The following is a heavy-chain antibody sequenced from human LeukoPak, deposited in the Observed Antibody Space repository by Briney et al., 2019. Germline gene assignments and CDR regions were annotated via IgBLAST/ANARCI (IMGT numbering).Heavy chain of an antibody. CDR2: INAGNGNT. CDR1: GYTFTSYA. CDR3: ARDRCSDGSCYSFDY. Sequence: ASVKVSCKASGYTFTSYAMHWVRQAPGQRLEWMGWINAGNGNTKYSQKFQGRVTITRDTSASTAYMELGSLRSEDTAVYYCARDRCSDGSCYSFDYWGQGTLVTVSS. J-gene: IGHJ4*02. V-gene: IGHV1-3*01. D-gene: IGHD2-15*01.